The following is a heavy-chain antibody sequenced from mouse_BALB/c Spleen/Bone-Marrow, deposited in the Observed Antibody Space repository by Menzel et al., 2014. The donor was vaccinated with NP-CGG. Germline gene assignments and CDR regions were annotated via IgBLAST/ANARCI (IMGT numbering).Heavy chain of an antibody. CDR3: ARDSRSTVSHFDY. D-gene: IGHD1-1*01. J-gene: IGHJ2*01. Sequence: EVHLVESGGGLVQPGGSLRLSCATSGFTFTDYYMNWVRQLPGKALEWLGFIRNKANGYTTEYSASVKGRFTISRDNSQSILCLQMNTLRAEDSATYYCARDSRSTVSHFDYWGQGTTLTVSS. V-gene: IGHV7-3*02. CDR2: IRNKANGYTT. CDR1: GFTFTDYY.